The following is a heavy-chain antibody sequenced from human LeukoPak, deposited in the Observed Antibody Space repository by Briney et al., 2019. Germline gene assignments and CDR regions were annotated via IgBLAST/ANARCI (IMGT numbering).Heavy chain of an antibody. D-gene: IGHD3-3*01. CDR1: GFTFSSYA. V-gene: IGHV3-23*01. CDR2: ISGSGGST. J-gene: IGHJ6*03. CDR3: AKVCYDFWSGYGVYMDV. Sequence: GGSLRLSGAASGFTFSSYAMSWVRQAPGKGLEWVSAISGSGGSTYYADSVKGRFTISRDNSKNTLYLQMNSLRAEDTAVYYCAKVCYDFWSGYGVYMDVWGKGTTVTVSS.